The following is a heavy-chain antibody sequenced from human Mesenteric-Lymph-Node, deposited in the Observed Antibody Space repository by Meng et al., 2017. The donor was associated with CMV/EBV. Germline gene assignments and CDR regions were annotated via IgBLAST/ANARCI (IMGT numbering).Heavy chain of an antibody. CDR3: ARFGRLRPPTYYYYYGMDV. Sequence: ASVKVSCKASGYTFTASYIHWIRQAPGQGLEWMGWISLRSGGTLYAQKFQGRVTMTRDTSITTAYLELSTLKSEDTAVYYCARFGRLRPPTYYYYYGMDVWGQGTTVTVSS. D-gene: IGHD3/OR15-3a*01. V-gene: IGHV1-2*02. CDR2: ISLRSGGT. J-gene: IGHJ6*02. CDR1: GYTFTASY.